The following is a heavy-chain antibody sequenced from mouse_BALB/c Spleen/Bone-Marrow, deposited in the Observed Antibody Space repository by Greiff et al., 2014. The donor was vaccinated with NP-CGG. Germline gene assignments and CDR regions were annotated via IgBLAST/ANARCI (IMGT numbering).Heavy chain of an antibody. D-gene: IGHD1-1*01. CDR3: HYFGSDYYVMDY. CDR2: FYPGDGDT. V-gene: IGHV1-80*01. Sequence: VQLQQSGAEMVRPGSSVKISCKASGYAFSNNWMNWMKQRPGQGLEWIGQFYPGDGDTNYNGKFKGKATLTADKSSSIAYMQLSSLTSEDSAVYFCHYFGSDYYVMDYWGQGTSVTVSS. J-gene: IGHJ4*01. CDR1: GYAFSNNW.